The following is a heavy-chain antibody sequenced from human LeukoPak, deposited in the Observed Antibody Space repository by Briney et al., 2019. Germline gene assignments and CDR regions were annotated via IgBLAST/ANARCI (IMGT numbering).Heavy chain of an antibody. V-gene: IGHV3-74*01. J-gene: IGHJ4*02. CDR2: IISDGSST. Sequence: PGGSLRLSCAASGFTFSSYWMHWVRQAPGKGLVWVSRIISDGSSTTYADSVKGRFTISRDNAKNTLYLQVNSLRAEDTAVYYCAKGGKWDVTPFDYWGQGTLVTVSS. CDR3: AKGGKWDVTPFDY. D-gene: IGHD1-26*01. CDR1: GFTFSSYW.